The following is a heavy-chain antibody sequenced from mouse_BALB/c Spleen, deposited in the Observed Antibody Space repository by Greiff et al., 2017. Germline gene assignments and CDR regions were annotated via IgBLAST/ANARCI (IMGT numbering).Heavy chain of an antibody. J-gene: IGHJ3*01. CDR3: ARDYDGYSAWFAY. CDR2: ISSGGSYT. Sequence: EVQGVESGGGLVKPGGSLKLSCAASGFTFSSYAMSWVRQSPEKRLEWVAEISSGGSYTYYPDTVTGRFTISRDNAKNTLYLEMSSLRSEDTAMYYCARDYDGYSAWFAYWGQGTLVTVSA. D-gene: IGHD2-3*01. CDR1: GFTFSSYA. V-gene: IGHV5-9-4*01.